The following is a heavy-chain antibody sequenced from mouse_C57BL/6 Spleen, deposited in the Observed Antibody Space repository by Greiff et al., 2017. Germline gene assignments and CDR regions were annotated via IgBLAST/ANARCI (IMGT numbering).Heavy chain of an antibody. J-gene: IGHJ2*01. V-gene: IGHV5-6*01. CDR3: ARHGEEDYYGSSLFDY. CDR2: ISSGGSYT. Sequence: EVQLVESGGDLVKPGGSLKLSCAASGFTFSSYGMSWVRQTPDKRLEWVATISSGGSYTYYPDSVKGRFTISRDNAKNTLYLQMSSLKSEDTAMYYCARHGEEDYYGSSLFDYWGQGTTLTVSS. D-gene: IGHD1-1*01. CDR1: GFTFSSYG.